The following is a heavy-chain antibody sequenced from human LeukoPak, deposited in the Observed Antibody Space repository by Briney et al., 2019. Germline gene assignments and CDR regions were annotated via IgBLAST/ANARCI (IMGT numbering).Heavy chain of an antibody. CDR2: ASDYNGHT. J-gene: IGHJ4*02. V-gene: IGHV1-18*01. D-gene: IGHD6-13*01. CDR3: ARGDSSWYFDY. Sequence: GASVKVSCRTSGFVFNNFGISWVRQAPGQGLEWMGWASDYNGHTDYVRKFQGRVTMTTDTSTKTAYMELRGLRFDDTAVYYCARGDSSWYFDYWGQGTLVTVSS. CDR1: GFVFNNFG.